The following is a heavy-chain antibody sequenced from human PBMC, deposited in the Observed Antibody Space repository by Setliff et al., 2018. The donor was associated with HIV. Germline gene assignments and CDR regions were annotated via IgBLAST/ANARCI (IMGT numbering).Heavy chain of an antibody. CDR3: VTTRGYCSGGSCYSPPYMDV. CDR1: GYSFTSYW. D-gene: IGHD2-15*01. CDR2: IDPSDSYT. V-gene: IGHV5-10-1*01. Sequence: GESLKISCKGSGYSFTSYWISWVRKMPGKGLEWMGRIDPSDSYTNYSPSFQGHVTISADKSISTAYLQWSSLKASDTAMYYCVTTRGYCSGGSCYSPPYMDVWGKGTKVTVSS. J-gene: IGHJ6*03.